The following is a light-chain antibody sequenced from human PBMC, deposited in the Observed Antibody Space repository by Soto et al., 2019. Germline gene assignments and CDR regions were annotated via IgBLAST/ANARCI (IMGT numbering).Light chain of an antibody. CDR2: GAS. Sequence: EIVVTQSPATLSVSPGERATLSCRASQSVSSNLAWYQQKPGQPPRLLIYGASTGATGIPARFSGSGSGTEFALTISSLQSEDFAVYYCQQYNNWPRTFGQGTKVEIK. CDR3: QQYNNWPRT. V-gene: IGKV3-15*01. J-gene: IGKJ1*01. CDR1: QSVSSN.